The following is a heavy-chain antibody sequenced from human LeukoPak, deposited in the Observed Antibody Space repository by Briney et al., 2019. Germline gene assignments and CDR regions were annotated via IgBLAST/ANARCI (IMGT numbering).Heavy chain of an antibody. CDR3: ANEEVPNDY. D-gene: IGHD4/OR15-4a*01. Sequence: PGGSLRLSCEVSGFPFSSHAMSWVRQAPGRGLEWVSGINISGDMTYYADSVQGRFIISRDNSKNTVYLQMDSLRVEDTAVYYCANEEVPNDYWGQGTLVTVSS. CDR1: GFPFSSHA. CDR2: INISGDMT. V-gene: IGHV3-23*01. J-gene: IGHJ4*02.